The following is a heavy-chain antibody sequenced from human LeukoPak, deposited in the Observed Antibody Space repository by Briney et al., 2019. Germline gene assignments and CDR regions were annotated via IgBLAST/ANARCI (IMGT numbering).Heavy chain of an antibody. J-gene: IGHJ4*02. Sequence: SETLSLTCTVSGGSPSSNYYWGWIRQPPGKDLEWIGSIYYSGSTYYNPSLKSRVTISVDTSKNQFSLNLSSVTAADTAVYYCARGASGYDRGPWSDWGQGTLVTVSP. D-gene: IGHD5-12*01. V-gene: IGHV4-39*07. CDR1: GGSPSSNYY. CDR3: ARGASGYDRGPWSD. CDR2: IYYSGST.